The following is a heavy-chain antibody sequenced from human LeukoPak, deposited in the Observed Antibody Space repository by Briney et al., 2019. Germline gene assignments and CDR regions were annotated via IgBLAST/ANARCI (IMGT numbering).Heavy chain of an antibody. CDR2: INNSGGRI. V-gene: IGHV3-23*01. CDR3: AKHGEAYDDSRTDY. J-gene: IGHJ4*02. Sequence: GGSLRLSCASSGFTFSSYAMSWFRQAPGKGLEWVSSINNSGGRIYYADSVKGRFTISRDNSKNTLYIQMNSLRAEDTAIYYCAKHGEAYDDSRTDYWGQGTLVTVSS. D-gene: IGHD4-17*01. CDR1: GFTFSSYA.